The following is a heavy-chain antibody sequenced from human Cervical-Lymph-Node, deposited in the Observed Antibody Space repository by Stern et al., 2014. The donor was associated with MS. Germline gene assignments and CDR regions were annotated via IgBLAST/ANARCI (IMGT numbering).Heavy chain of an antibody. CDR2: LNTDSCGT. CDR1: GYTFTDYY. D-gene: IGHD3-3*01. Sequence: VQLMQSGAEMQKPGASVKVSCKASGYTFTDYYMHWVRQAPGQGLEWMGWLNTDSCGTHFAQKFQGWVTLTQDTSISTAFMALNRRKSDDTAVYFCARGGQVAGKLWSGINSWGQGTLVTVSS. J-gene: IGHJ5*02. V-gene: IGHV1-2*04. CDR3: ARGGQVAGKLWSGINS.